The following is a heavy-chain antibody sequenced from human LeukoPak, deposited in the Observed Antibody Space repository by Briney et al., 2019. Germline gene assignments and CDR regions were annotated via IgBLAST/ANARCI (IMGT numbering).Heavy chain of an antibody. CDR3: ARDRDVLLWFGDNYYMDV. D-gene: IGHD3-10*01. J-gene: IGHJ6*03. V-gene: IGHV1-2*02. CDR1: GYTFTGYY. Sequence: ASVKVSCKASGYTFTGYYMHWVRQAPGQGLEWTGWINPNSGGTNYAQKFQGRVTMTRDTSISTAYMELSRLRSDDAAVYYCARDRDVLLWFGDNYYMDVWGKGTTVTISS. CDR2: INPNSGGT.